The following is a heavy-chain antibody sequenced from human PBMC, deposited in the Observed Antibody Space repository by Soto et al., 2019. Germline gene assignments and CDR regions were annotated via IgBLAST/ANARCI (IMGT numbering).Heavy chain of an antibody. CDR2: ISSSSSTI. CDR1: GFTFSSYS. CDR3: ARDSSWYMDV. J-gene: IGHJ6*03. Sequence: GGSLRLSCAASGFTFSSYSMNWVRQAPGKGLEWVSYISSSSSTIYYADSVKGRFTISRDNAKNSLYLQMNSLRAEETAVYYCARDSSWYMDVWGKGTTVTVSS. V-gene: IGHV3-48*01.